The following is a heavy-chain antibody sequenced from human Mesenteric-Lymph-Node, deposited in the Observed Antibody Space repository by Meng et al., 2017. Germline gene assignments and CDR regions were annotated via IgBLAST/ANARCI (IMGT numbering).Heavy chain of an antibody. D-gene: IGHD5-12*01. J-gene: IGHJ4*02. CDR3: ARDLGVATSIAGFVY. CDR1: GGSISSGDYY. V-gene: IGHV4-30-4*01. CDR2: IYYSGST. Sequence: QVQLQEPGPGLVKPSQTLSLICTVSGGSISSGDYYWSWIRQPPGKGLEWIGYIYYSGSTYYNPSLKSRVTTSVDTSKNQFSLRLSSVTAADTAVYYCARDLGVATSIAGFVYWGQGTLVTVSS.